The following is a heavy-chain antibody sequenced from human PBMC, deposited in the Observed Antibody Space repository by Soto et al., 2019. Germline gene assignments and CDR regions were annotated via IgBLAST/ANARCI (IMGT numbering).Heavy chain of an antibody. Sequence: PGGSLRLSCAASGFTFSSYSMNWARQAPGKGLEWVSSISSSSSYIYYADSVKGRFTISRDNAKNSLYLQMNSLRAEDTAVYYCARDRSSSTLYGMDVWGQGTTVTVS. D-gene: IGHD6-13*01. J-gene: IGHJ6*02. CDR1: GFTFSSYS. CDR2: ISSSSSYI. CDR3: ARDRSSSTLYGMDV. V-gene: IGHV3-21*01.